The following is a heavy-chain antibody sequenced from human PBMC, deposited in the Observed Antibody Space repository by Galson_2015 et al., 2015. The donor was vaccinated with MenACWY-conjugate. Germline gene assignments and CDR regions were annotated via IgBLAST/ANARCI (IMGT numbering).Heavy chain of an antibody. J-gene: IGHJ2*01. V-gene: IGHV3-21*01. CDR1: GFIFSSYT. CDR3: ARHTVVTAGLSWFFDL. CDR2: ISSNGNYI. Sequence: SLRLSCAASGFIFSSYTMNWVRQAPGKGLEWVASISSNGNYIYYADSMRGRFTISRDNAENSMYLQMNSLGAEDTAVYYCARHTVVTAGLSWFFDLWGRGTLVTVSS. D-gene: IGHD2-21*02.